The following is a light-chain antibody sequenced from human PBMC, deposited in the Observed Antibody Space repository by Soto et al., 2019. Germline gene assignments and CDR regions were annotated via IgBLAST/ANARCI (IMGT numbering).Light chain of an antibody. CDR2: DSS. CDR3: ILVYSGGVV. J-gene: IGLJ2*01. V-gene: IGLV7-46*01. Sequence: QAVVTQEPSLTVSPGGTVTLTCGSSTGAVTSGHYPYWFQQKPGQAPRTLIYDSSNKHSWTPARFSGSLLGGKAALTLSGAQPEDEAEYYCILVYSGGVVFGGGTKVTVL. CDR1: TGAVTSGHY.